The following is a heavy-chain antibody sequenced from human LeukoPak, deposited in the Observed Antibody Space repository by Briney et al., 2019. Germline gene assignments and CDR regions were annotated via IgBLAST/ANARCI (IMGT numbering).Heavy chain of an antibody. CDR1: TFNLDTYV. CDR3: TRDRDCSSTTCYEEYVFDV. D-gene: IGHD2-2*01. Sequence: PGGSLRLSCAASTFNLDTYVITWVRQTPGKGLEWVSSISSSGYYKYYADSVKGRFTISRDNANNSVYLQMNSLRAEDTAVYYCTRDRDCSSTTCYEEYVFDVWGLGTMVTVSS. CDR2: ISSSGYYK. J-gene: IGHJ3*01. V-gene: IGHV3-21*01.